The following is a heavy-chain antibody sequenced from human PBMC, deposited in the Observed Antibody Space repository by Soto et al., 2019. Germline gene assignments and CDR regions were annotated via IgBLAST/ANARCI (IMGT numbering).Heavy chain of an antibody. Sequence: TSETLSLTCTVSGGSISSSSYYWGWIRQPPGKGLEWIGSIYYTGSAYYNPSLKSRVTISVDTSKNQFSLKVTSVTAADTAVYYCASGGSSNWFDPWGQGTLVTVS. CDR2: IYYTGSA. CDR1: GGSISSSSYY. V-gene: IGHV4-39*01. D-gene: IGHD1-26*01. CDR3: ASGGSSNWFDP. J-gene: IGHJ5*02.